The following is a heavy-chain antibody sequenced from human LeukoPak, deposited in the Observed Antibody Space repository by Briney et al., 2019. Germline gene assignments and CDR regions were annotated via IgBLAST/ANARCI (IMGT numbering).Heavy chain of an antibody. J-gene: IGHJ4*02. Sequence: PSETLSLTCTVSGGSISSSSYYWGWIRQPPGKGLEWIGSIYYSGSTYYNPSLKSRVTISVDTSKNQFSLKLSSVTAADTAEYYCARRCITMVRGNREIDYWGQGTLVTVSS. CDR3: ARRCITMVRGNREIDY. D-gene: IGHD3-10*01. V-gene: IGHV4-39*01. CDR1: GGSISSSSYY. CDR2: IYYSGST.